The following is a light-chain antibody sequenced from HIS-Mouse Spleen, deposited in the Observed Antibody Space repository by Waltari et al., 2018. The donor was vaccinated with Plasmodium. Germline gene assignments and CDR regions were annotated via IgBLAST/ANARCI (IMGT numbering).Light chain of an antibody. V-gene: IGKV1-39*01. CDR1: QSISSY. CDR2: AAS. Sequence: DIQMTQSPSSLSASVGDRVTITCRASQSISSYLNWYQQNPGKAPKLLIYAASSLQSGVPSRFSGNGSGTDFTLTISSLQPEDFATYYCQQSYSTPWTFGQGTKVEIK. CDR3: QQSYSTPWT. J-gene: IGKJ1*01.